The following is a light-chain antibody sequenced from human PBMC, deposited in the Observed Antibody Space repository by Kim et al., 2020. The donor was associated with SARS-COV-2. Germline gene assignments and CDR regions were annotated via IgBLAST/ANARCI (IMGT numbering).Light chain of an antibody. CDR2: DAS. V-gene: IGKV3-11*01. J-gene: IGKJ4*01. CDR1: QSVRSY. CDR3: QQRGNWPLT. Sequence: LSPGESATLSLRASQSVRSYLAWYQPKPGQAPRLLIYDASNRATGIPARFSGSGSGTDFTLTIGSLEPEDFAVYYCQQRGNWPLTFGGGTKVDIK.